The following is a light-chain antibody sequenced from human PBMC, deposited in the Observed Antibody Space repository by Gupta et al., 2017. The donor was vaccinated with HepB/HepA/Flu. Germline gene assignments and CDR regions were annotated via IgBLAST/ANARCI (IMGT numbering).Light chain of an antibody. CDR1: QIIATS. Sequence: DIQMPQSPSSLSASIGSRVTITCRASQIIATSLNWYQQKPGKAPKLLIYGASNLQTGVPSRFSGSGSATDFTLTISSLQAEDVATYYCQHRNAATSLTFGGGSRVEIK. CDR2: GAS. V-gene: IGKV1-39*01. CDR3: QHRNAATSLT. J-gene: IGKJ4*01.